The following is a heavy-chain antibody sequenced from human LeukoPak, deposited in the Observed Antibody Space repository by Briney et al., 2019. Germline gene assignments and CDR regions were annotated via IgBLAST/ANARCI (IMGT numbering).Heavy chain of an antibody. V-gene: IGHV3-21*01. CDR1: GFTFSSYS. Sequence: GGSLRLSCAASGFTFSSYSMNWVRQAPGKGLEWVSSISSSSSYIYYADSVKGRFTISRDNAKKSLYLQMNSLRAEDTAVYYCARVAPIYSSSLYYLDYWGQGTLVTVSS. J-gene: IGHJ4*02. CDR2: ISSSSSYI. CDR3: ARVAPIYSSSLYYLDY. D-gene: IGHD6-13*01.